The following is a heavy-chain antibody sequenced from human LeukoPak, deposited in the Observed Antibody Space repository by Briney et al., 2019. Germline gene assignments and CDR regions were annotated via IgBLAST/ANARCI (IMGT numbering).Heavy chain of an antibody. V-gene: IGHV1-8*01. D-gene: IGHD5-12*01. CDR1: GYTFTTYD. J-gene: IGHJ4*02. Sequence: ASVKVSCKASGYTFTTYDINWVRQATGQGLEWMGWTNPNSGNTGYAQKFQGRVTMTRNTSISTAYMELSSLRSEDTAVYYCARGGYSGYDDSFDYWGQGTLVTVSS. CDR3: ARGGYSGYDDSFDY. CDR2: TNPNSGNT.